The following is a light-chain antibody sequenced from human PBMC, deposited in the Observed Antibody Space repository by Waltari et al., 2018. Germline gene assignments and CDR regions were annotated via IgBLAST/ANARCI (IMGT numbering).Light chain of an antibody. J-gene: IGKJ1*01. V-gene: IGKV4-1*01. CDR2: WAA. CDR3: QQYYTTPLT. CDR1: QSLLYSSNNKNS. Sequence: SLAVSLGERATINCKSSQSLLYSSNNKNSLTWYQQKPGQPPKLLLYWAATRGSGVPDRFSGSGSGTDFTLTISSLQAEDVAVYYCQQYYTTPLTFGQGTKVEIK.